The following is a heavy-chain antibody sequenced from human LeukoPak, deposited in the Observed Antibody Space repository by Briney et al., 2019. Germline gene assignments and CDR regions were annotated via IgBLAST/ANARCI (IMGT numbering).Heavy chain of an antibody. CDR1: GLTFSSYS. CDR2: ISSSSSTI. CDR3: AELGITMIGGV. Sequence: QPGGSLRLSCAASGLTFSSYSMNWVRQAPGKGLEWVSYISSSSSTIYYADSVKGRFTISRDNAKNSLYLQMHRLRAEDTAVYYCAELGITMIGGVWGKGTTVTISS. V-gene: IGHV3-48*01. J-gene: IGHJ6*04. D-gene: IGHD3-10*02.